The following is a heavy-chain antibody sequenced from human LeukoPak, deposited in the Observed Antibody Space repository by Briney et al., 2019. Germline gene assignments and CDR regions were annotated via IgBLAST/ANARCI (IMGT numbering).Heavy chain of an antibody. V-gene: IGHV1-2*02. Sequence: GASVKVSCKASGYTFTGYYMHWARQAPGQGPEWMGCINPNSGGTNYIQNFQGRVTLTSDTSISTTYMELSRLRSDDTAVYFCARSSSGWYIDYWGQGTLVTVSS. CDR1: GYTFTGYY. J-gene: IGHJ4*02. CDR3: ARSSSGWYIDY. D-gene: IGHD6-19*01. CDR2: INPNSGGT.